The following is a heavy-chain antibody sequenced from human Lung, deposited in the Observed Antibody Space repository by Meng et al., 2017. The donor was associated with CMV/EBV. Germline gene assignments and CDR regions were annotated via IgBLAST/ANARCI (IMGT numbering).Heavy chain of an antibody. D-gene: IGHD3-3*01. V-gene: IGHV1-18*01. CDR3: ASDGAHHYDFWADYFHSFFHP. CDR2: ISAYNHNT. CDR1: GYTFTSYG. J-gene: IGHJ5*02. Sequence: ASVXVSXKASGYTFTSYGINWVRQAPGQGPEWMGWISAYNHNTNYAQNFQGRVTMTTDTSTSTAYMELRSLKSDDTAVYFCASDGAHHYDFWADYFHSFFHPWXQGTPVTVSS.